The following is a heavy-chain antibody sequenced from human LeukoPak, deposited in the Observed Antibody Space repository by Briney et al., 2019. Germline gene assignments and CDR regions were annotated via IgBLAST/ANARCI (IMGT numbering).Heavy chain of an antibody. J-gene: IGHJ4*02. V-gene: IGHV3-33*01. CDR1: GFTFSSYG. Sequence: GSLRLSCAASGFTFSSYGMHWVRQAPGKGLEWVAVMWYDGSNKYCADSVKGRFTISRDNSKNTLYLQMNSLRAEDTAVYYCAREPRYSYGYDYWGQGTLVTVSS. CDR2: MWYDGSNK. D-gene: IGHD5-18*01. CDR3: AREPRYSYGYDY.